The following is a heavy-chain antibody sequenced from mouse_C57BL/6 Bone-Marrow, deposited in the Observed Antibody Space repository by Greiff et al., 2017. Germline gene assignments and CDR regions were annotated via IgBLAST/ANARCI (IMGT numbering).Heavy chain of an antibody. CDR1: GYTFTSYW. CDR2: IHPNSGST. D-gene: IGHD2-12*01. V-gene: IGHV1-64*01. Sequence: QVQLQPPGAELVKPGASVKLSCKASGYTFTSYWMHWVKQRPGQGLEWIGMIHPNSGSTNYNEKFKSKDTLTVDKSSSTAYMQLISLTSEDSAGYYCARSYYSPWFAYWGQGTLVSVAA. J-gene: IGHJ3*01. CDR3: ARSYYSPWFAY.